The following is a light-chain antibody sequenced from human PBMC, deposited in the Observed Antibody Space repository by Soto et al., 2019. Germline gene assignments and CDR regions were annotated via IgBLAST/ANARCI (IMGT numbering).Light chain of an antibody. CDR2: DVS. CDR1: SSDVGGYNY. CDR3: SSYTSSSTLV. V-gene: IGLV2-14*01. J-gene: IGLJ2*01. Sequence: ALTQPASVSGSPGQSITISCTGTSSDVGGYNYVSWYQQHPGKAPELMIYDVSNRPSGVSNRFSGSKSGNTASLTISGLQAEDEADYYCSSYTSSSTLVFGGGTKVTVL.